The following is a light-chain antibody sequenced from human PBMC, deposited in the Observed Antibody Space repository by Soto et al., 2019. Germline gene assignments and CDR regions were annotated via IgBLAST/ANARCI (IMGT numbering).Light chain of an antibody. CDR3: QHYNSYSEA. CDR2: TAS. CDR1: QTISSC. Sequence: DIQMTQSPSTLSGSVGDRVTITCRASQTISSCLAWYQQKPGKAPKLLIYTASTLKSGVPSRFSGSGSETEFTLTISSLQPDDFATYYCQHYNSYSEAFGQGTKVELK. J-gene: IGKJ1*01. V-gene: IGKV1-5*03.